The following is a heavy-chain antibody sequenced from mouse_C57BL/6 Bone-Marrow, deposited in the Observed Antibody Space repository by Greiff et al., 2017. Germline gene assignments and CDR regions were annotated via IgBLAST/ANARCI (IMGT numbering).Heavy chain of an antibody. CDR2: ISNGGGST. D-gene: IGHD2-2*01. CDR1: GFTFSDYY. J-gene: IGHJ4*01. CDR3: ARWGYDPYYYAMDY. V-gene: IGHV5-12*01. Sequence: EVQGVESGGGLVQPGGSLKLSCAASGFTFSDYYMYWVRQTPEKRLEWVAYISNGGGSTYYPDTVKGRFTISRDNAKNTLYLQMSRLKSEDTAMYYCARWGYDPYYYAMDYWGQGTSVTVSS.